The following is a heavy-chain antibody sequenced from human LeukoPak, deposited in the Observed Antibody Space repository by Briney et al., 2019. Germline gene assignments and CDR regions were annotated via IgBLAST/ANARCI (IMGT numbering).Heavy chain of an antibody. CDR1: GGSISSSSYY. CDR2: IYYSGST. CDR3: ARQGYSSSYYFDY. V-gene: IGHV4-61*05. Sequence: SETLSLTCTVSGGSISSSSYYWGWIRQPPGKGLEWIGYIYYSGSTNYNPSLKSRVTISVDTSKNQFSLKLSSVTAADTAVYYCARQGYSSSYYFDYWGQGTLVTVSS. D-gene: IGHD6-19*01. J-gene: IGHJ4*02.